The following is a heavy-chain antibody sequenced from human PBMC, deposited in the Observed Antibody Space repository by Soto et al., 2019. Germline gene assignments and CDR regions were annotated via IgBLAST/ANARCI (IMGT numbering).Heavy chain of an antibody. CDR1: GFTFSSYG. Sequence: HPGGSLRLSCAASGFTFSSYGMHWVRQAPGKGLEWVAVISYDGSNKYYADSVKGRFTISRDNSKITLYLQMNSLRAEDTAVYYCAKGHGLNYYYYGMDVWGQGTTVTVSS. D-gene: IGHD4-17*01. CDR3: AKGHGLNYYYYGMDV. CDR2: ISYDGSNK. J-gene: IGHJ6*02. V-gene: IGHV3-30*18.